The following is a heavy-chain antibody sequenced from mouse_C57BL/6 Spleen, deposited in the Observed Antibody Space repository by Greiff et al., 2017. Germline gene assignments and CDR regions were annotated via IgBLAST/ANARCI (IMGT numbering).Heavy chain of an antibody. Sequence: DVMLVESGEGLVKPGGSLKLSCAASGFTFSSYAMSWVRQTPEKRLEWVAYISSGGGYIYYAATVKGRFPISSDNARNTLYLPMISLKSEDTAMXYCTRDRNYSNYSHYWCFDVGGTGTTVTVSS. V-gene: IGHV5-9-1*02. J-gene: IGHJ1*03. D-gene: IGHD2-5*01. CDR2: ISSGGGYI. CDR3: TRDRNYSNYSHYWCFDV. CDR1: GFTFSSYA.